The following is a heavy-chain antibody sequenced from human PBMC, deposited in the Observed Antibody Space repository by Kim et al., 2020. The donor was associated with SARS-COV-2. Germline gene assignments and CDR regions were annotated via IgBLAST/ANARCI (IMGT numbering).Heavy chain of an antibody. D-gene: IGHD2-15*01. Sequence: SETLSLTCSVSGGSFTRSSFYWAWIRQPPGMGLEWIGSMYYSANTYYHPSLESRVTMSVDTSKNTFSLNLTSVTAADAGVYYCARHGGECSRETCSSHWFDPWGQGTLVTVSS. V-gene: IGHV4-39*01. CDR1: GGSFTRSSFY. CDR3: ARHGGECSRETCSSHWFDP. J-gene: IGHJ5*02. CDR2: MYYSANT.